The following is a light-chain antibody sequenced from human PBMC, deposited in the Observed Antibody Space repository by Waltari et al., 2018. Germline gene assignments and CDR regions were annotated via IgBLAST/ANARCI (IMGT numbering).Light chain of an antibody. J-gene: IGKJ1*01. Sequence: DIQMTQSPSPLYASVGDRVTITCRASQSISSYLNWYQQKPGKAPKLLIYAASSLQSGVPSRFSGSGSGTDFTLTISSLQPEDFATYYCQQSYSTPWTFGQGTKVEIK. CDR3: QQSYSTPWT. V-gene: IGKV1-39*01. CDR2: AAS. CDR1: QSISSY.